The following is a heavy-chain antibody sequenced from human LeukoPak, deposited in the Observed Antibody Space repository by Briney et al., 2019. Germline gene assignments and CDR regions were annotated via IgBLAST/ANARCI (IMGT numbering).Heavy chain of an antibody. CDR1: GGSFSGYY. CDR3: ARGPPRAGCRYCSSTSCYDCVPYYYYYGMDV. J-gene: IGHJ6*02. CDR2: INHSGST. Sequence: SETLSLTCAVYGGSFSGYYWSWIRQPPGKGLEWIGEINHSGSTNYNPSLKSRVTISVDTSKNQFSLKLSSVTAADTAVYYCARGPPRAGCRYCSSTSCYDCVPYYYYYGMDVWGQGTTVTVSS. V-gene: IGHV4-34*01. D-gene: IGHD2-2*01.